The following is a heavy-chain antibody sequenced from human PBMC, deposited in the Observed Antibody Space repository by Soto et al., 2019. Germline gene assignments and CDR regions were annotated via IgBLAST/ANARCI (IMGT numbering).Heavy chain of an antibody. D-gene: IGHD3-10*01. Sequence: WTVVGGTGINVGCCRTFIRQPPGEGLEWIGFVYYSGSTDDNPSLKSRVTLSVDTSKNQFSLKLSSVTAADTAVYYCAISRSELWFGNYYYYGMDVWGQGTTVTVSS. V-gene: IGHV4-61*08. J-gene: IGHJ6*02. CDR3: AISRSELWFGNYYYYGMDV. CDR2: VYYSGST. CDR1: GGTGINVGCC.